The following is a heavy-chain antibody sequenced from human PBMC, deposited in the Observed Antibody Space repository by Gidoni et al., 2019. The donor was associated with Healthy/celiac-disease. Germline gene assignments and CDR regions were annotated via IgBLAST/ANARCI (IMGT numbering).Heavy chain of an antibody. Sequence: EVQLVESGGGLVQPGGSLRLSCAASGLPFSSYDMNWVRQAPGKGLEWVSYISSSGSTIYYADSVKGRFTISRDNAKNSLYLQMNSLRAEDTAVYYCARDSGYGDLDDYWGQGTLVTVSS. D-gene: IGHD4-17*01. V-gene: IGHV3-48*03. CDR1: GLPFSSYD. CDR3: ARDSGYGDLDDY. CDR2: ISSSGSTI. J-gene: IGHJ4*02.